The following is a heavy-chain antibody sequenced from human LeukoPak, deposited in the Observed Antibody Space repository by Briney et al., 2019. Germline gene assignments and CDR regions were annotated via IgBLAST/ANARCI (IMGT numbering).Heavy chain of an antibody. D-gene: IGHD4-23*01. Sequence: GGTLRLSCAASGFTFSSYAMSWVRQAPGKGLEWVSLIYSGGTTYYADSVKGRFTISRDNSKNTLYLQMNSLRAEDTAVYYCARRAGGYSHPYDYWGQGILVTVSS. CDR1: GFTFSSYA. J-gene: IGHJ4*02. V-gene: IGHV3-53*01. CDR2: IYSGGTT. CDR3: ARRAGGYSHPYDY.